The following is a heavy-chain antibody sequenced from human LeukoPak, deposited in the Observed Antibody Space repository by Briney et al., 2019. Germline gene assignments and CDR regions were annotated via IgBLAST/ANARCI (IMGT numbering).Heavy chain of an antibody. CDR1: GYAFSDDY. CDR2: INPHSGAT. D-gene: IGHD1-14*01. V-gene: IGHV1-2*02. Sequence: ASVKVSCTASGYAFSDDYFNWVRQAPGQGLEWMGWINPHSGATNYAQRVQGRVSMDAAIDTAHMELSRLSSGDTAVYYCATSSTVTHTRDPWGQGTLVTVSS. J-gene: IGHJ5*02. CDR3: ATSSTVTHTRDP.